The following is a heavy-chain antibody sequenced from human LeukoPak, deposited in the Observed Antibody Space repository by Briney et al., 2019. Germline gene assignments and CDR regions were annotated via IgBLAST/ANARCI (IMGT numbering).Heavy chain of an antibody. D-gene: IGHD3-10*01. V-gene: IGHV4-61*02. CDR2: IYTSGNT. CDR1: GDSISSGTYY. Sequence: ASETLSLTCTVSGDSISSGTYYWNWIRQPAGKGLEWIGRIYTSGNTIYNPSLKTRVTISVDTSKNQVSLKLSSVTAADTAVYYCATSRFSGGLGRFDPWGQGTLVTVSS. CDR3: ATSRFSGGLGRFDP. J-gene: IGHJ5*02.